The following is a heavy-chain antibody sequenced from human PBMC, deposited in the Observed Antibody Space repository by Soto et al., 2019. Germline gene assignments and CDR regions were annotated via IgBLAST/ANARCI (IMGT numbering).Heavy chain of an antibody. J-gene: IGHJ4*02. CDR1: GFTLTGYA. Sequence: EVQLLESGVGLVQPGGSLRLSCVGSGFTLTGYAMKGVRQAPGKGLEWVSAISSRGGSTFYADSVRRRFTISRDTSKNTLYLQINSLRAEDTAVYYCSKSHGYNVNDFNYWGQGTLVTVSS. V-gene: IGHV3-23*01. CDR2: ISSRGGST. D-gene: IGHD5-12*01. CDR3: SKSHGYNVNDFNY.